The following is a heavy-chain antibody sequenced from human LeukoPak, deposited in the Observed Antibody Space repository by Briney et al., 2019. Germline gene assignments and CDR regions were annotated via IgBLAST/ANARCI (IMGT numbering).Heavy chain of an antibody. CDR1: GYTFTGKY. CDR2: INPNTGAT. D-gene: IGHD6-13*01. J-gene: IGHJ5*02. CDR3: ARDVAFYGSSWHNWFDP. Sequence: ASVKVSCKASGYTFTGKYIHWVRQAPGRGLEWMGWINPNTGATNYAQKFQGRVTMTRDTSINTAYMELRSLGSDDTAVYYCARDVAFYGSSWHNWFDPWGQGTLVTVSS. V-gene: IGHV1-2*02.